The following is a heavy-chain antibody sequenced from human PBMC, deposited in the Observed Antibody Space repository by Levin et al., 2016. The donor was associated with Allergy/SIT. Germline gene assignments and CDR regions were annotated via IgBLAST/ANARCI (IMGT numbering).Heavy chain of an antibody. CDR2: INHSGST. J-gene: IGHJ4*02. V-gene: IGHV4-34*01. Sequence: WIRQPPGKGLEWIGEINHSGSTNYNPSLKSRVTISVDTSKNQFSLKLSSVTAADTAVYYCASRGYSGYERGDYWGQGTLVTVSS. D-gene: IGHD5-12*01. CDR3: ASRGYSGYERGDY.